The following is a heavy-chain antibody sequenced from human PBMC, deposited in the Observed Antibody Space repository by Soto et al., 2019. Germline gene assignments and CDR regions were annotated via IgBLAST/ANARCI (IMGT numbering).Heavy chain of an antibody. V-gene: IGHV3-30*18. J-gene: IGHJ5*02. D-gene: IGHD6-13*01. CDR2: ISHDGGAT. CDR3: AKDWGSSGWYNWFDP. CDR1: GFTFSTSE. Sequence: QVQLVESGGGVVQSGRSLRLSCAASGFTFSTSEMHWIRQAPGKGLEWVAMISHDGGATYYVDSVKGRFTISRDTDKNTLHLQMDSLRPEDTATYYCAKDWGSSGWYNWFDPWGQGTLVTVSS.